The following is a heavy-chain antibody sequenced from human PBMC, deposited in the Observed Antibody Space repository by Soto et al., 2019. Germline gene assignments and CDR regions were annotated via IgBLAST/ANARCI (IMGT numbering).Heavy chain of an antibody. CDR2: VSHGGRNT. CDR1: GFTFSDYV. CDR3: AKGGRQWLVTSDFNY. Sequence: GGSLRLSCAASGFTFSDYVMHWVRQAPGKGLEWVAVVSHGGRNTHYADSVKGRFTISRDSSKNTVSLEMTSLRAVDTAVYYCAKGGRQWLVTSDFNYWGQGA. D-gene: IGHD6-19*01. J-gene: IGHJ4*02. V-gene: IGHV3-30*18.